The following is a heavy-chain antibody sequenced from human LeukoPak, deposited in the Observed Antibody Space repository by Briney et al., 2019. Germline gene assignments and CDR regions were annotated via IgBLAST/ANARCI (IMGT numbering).Heavy chain of an antibody. CDR2: IKEDGSEK. D-gene: IGHD3-10*01. J-gene: IGHJ4*02. CDR3: SGGSRFVDY. Sequence: GGSLRLPCAASGFIFSNYWMTWVRQAPGKGLEWVANIKEDGSEKYYVDSVKGRFTISRDNAKNSLFLQMNSLRGEDTAVYYCSGGSRFVDYWGQGTLVTVSS. CDR1: GFIFSNYW. V-gene: IGHV3-7*04.